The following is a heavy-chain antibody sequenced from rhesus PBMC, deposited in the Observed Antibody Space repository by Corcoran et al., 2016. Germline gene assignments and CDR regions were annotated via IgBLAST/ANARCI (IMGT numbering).Heavy chain of an antibody. J-gene: IGHJ4*01. Sequence: QLQLQESGPGLVKPSETLSLTCAVSGGSISSNYWSWIRQPPGKGLVWIGRISGMGGSTDYNPSLKSRGTISTDTSKNQVSLKLSSVTAADTAVYDCARWRWGVWNYVDYWGQGVLVTVSS. CDR3: ARWRWGVWNYVDY. D-gene: IGHD2-39*01. CDR1: GGSISSNY. CDR2: ISGMGGST. V-gene: IGHV4-173*01.